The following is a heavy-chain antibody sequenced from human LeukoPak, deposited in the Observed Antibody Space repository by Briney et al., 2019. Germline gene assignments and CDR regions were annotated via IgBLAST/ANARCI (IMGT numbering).Heavy chain of an antibody. Sequence: GGSLRLSCAASGFTFSSCSMNWVRQAPGKGLEWVSSISSSSSYIYYADSVKGRFTISRDNAKNSLYLQMNSLRAEDTAVYYCARLDIVVVPAARGYYYGMDVWGQGTTVTVSS. CDR2: ISSSSSYI. D-gene: IGHD2-2*01. V-gene: IGHV3-21*01. J-gene: IGHJ6*02. CDR3: ARLDIVVVPAARGYYYGMDV. CDR1: GFTFSSCS.